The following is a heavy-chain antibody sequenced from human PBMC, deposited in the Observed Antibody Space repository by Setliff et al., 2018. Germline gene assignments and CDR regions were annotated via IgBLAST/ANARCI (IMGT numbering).Heavy chain of an antibody. Sequence: GESLKISCVATGFSFRNCWASWVRQAQGKGPEWLASINPGGSETYYVDSARGRFTISRDNARNSLSLQMNSLRSDDTAIYYCARINFYVSSGYYYAPDYWGPGTLGTVSS. J-gene: IGHJ4*02. CDR1: GFSFRNCW. CDR3: ARINFYVSSGYYYAPDY. CDR2: INPGGSET. V-gene: IGHV3-7*03. D-gene: IGHD3-22*01.